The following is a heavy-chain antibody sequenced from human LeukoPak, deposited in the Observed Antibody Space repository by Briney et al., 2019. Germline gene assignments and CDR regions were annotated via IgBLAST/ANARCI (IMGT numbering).Heavy chain of an antibody. D-gene: IGHD3-22*01. CDR2: INWNGGST. J-gene: IGHJ4*02. V-gene: IGHV3-20*04. CDR1: GFTFDDYG. Sequence: PGGSLRLSCAASGFTFDDYGMSWVRQAPGKGLEWVSGINWNGGSTGYADSVKGRFTISRDNAKNSLYLQMNSLRAEDTALYYCARDPIYDSSGYYDYWGQGTLVTVSS. CDR3: ARDPIYDSSGYYDY.